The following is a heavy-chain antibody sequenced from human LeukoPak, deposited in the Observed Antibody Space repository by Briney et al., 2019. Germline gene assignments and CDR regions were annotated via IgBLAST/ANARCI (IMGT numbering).Heavy chain of an antibody. V-gene: IGHV4-4*07. CDR2: IYTSGST. J-gene: IGHJ4*02. D-gene: IGHD5-24*01. Sequence: SETLSLTCTVSGGSISSYYWSWIRQPAGKGLEWIGRIYTSGSTNYNPSLKSRVTMSVDTSKNQFSLKLSSVTAADTAVYYCARSYLVETYGPPNFDYWGQGTLVTVSS. CDR3: ARSYLVETYGPPNFDY. CDR1: GGSISSYY.